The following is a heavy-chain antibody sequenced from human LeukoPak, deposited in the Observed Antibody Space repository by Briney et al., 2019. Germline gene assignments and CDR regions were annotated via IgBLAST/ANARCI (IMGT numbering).Heavy chain of an antibody. J-gene: IGHJ3*02. V-gene: IGHV4-39*07. CDR3: ARISLYDSSGYYYETCAFDI. CDR2: IYYSGST. D-gene: IGHD3-22*01. CDR1: GGSISSSSYY. Sequence: SETLSLTCTVSGGSISSSSYYWGWIRQPPGKGLEWIGSIYYSGSTYYNPSLKSRVTISVDTSKNQFSLKLSSVTAADTAVYYCARISLYDSSGYYYETCAFDIWGQGTMVTVSS.